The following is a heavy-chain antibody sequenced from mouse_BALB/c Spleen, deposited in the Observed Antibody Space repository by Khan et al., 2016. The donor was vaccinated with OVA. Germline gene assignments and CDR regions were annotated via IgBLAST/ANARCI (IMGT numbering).Heavy chain of an antibody. V-gene: IGHV5-6*01. Sequence: EVQLQESGGDLVKPGGSLNLSCEASGFTFSSYGMSWLRQTPDKRLECVATISNGGSYTYFPDSVKGRLTISRDNAKNTLYLQMSSLKSEDTAMYYCARHRFTTPTAWFAYWGQGTLVTVFA. CDR2: ISNGGSYT. CDR1: GFTFSSYG. CDR3: ARHRFTTPTAWFAY. J-gene: IGHJ3*01. D-gene: IGHD1-2*01.